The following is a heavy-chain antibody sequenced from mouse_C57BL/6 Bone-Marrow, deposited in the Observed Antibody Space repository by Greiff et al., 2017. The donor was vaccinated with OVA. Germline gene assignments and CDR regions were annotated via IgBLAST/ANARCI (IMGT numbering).Heavy chain of an antibody. J-gene: IGHJ2*01. D-gene: IGHD2-4*01. V-gene: IGHV1-50*01. Sequence: VQLQQPGAELVKPGASVKLSCKASGYTFTSYWMQWVKQRPGQGLEWIGEIDPSDSYTNYNQKFKGKATLTVDTSSSTAYMQLSSLTSEDPAVYYCARRFYYDYEDYWGQGTTLTVSS. CDR2: IDPSDSYT. CDR1: GYTFTSYW. CDR3: ARRFYYDYEDY.